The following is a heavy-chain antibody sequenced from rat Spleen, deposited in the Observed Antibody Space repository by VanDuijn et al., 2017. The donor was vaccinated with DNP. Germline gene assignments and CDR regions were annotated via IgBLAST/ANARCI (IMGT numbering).Heavy chain of an antibody. CDR2: ITNTGGST. D-gene: IGHD4-3*01. V-gene: IGHV5-31*01. J-gene: IGHJ3*01. Sequence: EVQLVESGGGPVQPGRSLKLSCVASGFIFSNYWMTWIRQAPGKGLEWVASITNTGGSTYYPDSVKGRFTISRDNAKSTLYLQMDSLRSEDTATYYCTIAYNSGFVYWGQGTLVTVSS. CDR3: TIAYNSGFVY. CDR1: GFIFSNYW.